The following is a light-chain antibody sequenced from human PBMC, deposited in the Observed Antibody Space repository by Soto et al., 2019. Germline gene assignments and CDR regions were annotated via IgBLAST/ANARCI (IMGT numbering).Light chain of an antibody. V-gene: IGKV3-20*01. CDR2: HSS. CDR1: QTVTSNY. J-gene: IGKJ3*01. CDR3: QKYSLSPLT. Sequence: DMVLTQYPGTLSWSPGERATISFSSSQTVTSNYLAWYQQRSGQSPRLLIYHSSSRATGIPERFRSSVSGSDFPLTICSLEPAYFAVYYCQKYSLSPLTFGPGTKVEMK.